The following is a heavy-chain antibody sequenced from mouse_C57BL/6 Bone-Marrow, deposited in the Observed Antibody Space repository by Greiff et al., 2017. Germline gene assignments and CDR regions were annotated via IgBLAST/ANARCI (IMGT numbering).Heavy chain of an antibody. CDR1: GFTFSSYA. CDR2: ISDGGSYT. CDR3: ARDDRLAFAY. Sequence: EVKLVESGGGLVKPGGSLKLSCAASGFTFSSYAMSWVRQTPEKRLEWVATISDGGSYTYYPDNVKGRFTISRDNAKNNLYLQMSHLKSEDTAMYYCARDDRLAFAYWGQGTLVTVSA. V-gene: IGHV5-4*01. D-gene: IGHD2-14*01. J-gene: IGHJ3*01.